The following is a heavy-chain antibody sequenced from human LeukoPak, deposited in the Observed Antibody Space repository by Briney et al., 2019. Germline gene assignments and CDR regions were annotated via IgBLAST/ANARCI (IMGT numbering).Heavy chain of an antibody. D-gene: IGHD6-13*01. J-gene: IGHJ5*02. CDR1: GYSFTSYW. V-gene: IGHV5-51*01. CDR2: IYPGDSDT. Sequence: GESLKISCKGSGYSFTSYWIGWVRQMPGKGLEWMGIIYPGDSDTRYSPSFQGQVTISADKSISTAYLQWSSLKASDTAMYYCARKAGSPYSSSWLNWFDPWGQGTLVTVSS. CDR3: ARKAGSPYSSSWLNWFDP.